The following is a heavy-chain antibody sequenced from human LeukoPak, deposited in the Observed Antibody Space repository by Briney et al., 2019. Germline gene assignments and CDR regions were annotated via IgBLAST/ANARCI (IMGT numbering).Heavy chain of an antibody. J-gene: IGHJ4*02. D-gene: IGHD2-2*01. V-gene: IGHV1-8*01. Sequence: GASVKVSCKASGYTFTSYDINWVRQATGQGLEWMGWMNPNSGNTGYAQKFQGRVTMTRNTSISTAYMELSSLRSEDTAVYYCARVQVPAAMPEYWGQGTLVTVSS. CDR3: ARVQVPAAMPEY. CDR2: MNPNSGNT. CDR1: GYTFTSYD.